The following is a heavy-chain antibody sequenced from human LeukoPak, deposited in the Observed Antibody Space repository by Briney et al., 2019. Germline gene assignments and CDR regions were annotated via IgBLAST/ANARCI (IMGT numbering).Heavy chain of an antibody. CDR1: GGSITGGGYS. CDR2: FYHGGST. CDR3: ARYYDSSGYYIDY. D-gene: IGHD3-22*01. J-gene: IGHJ4*02. Sequence: SQTLSLTCTVSGGSITGGGYSWSWIRQAPGKGLEWIGYFYHGGSTSYNPSLRSRVTISVDTSKNQFSLKLSSVTAADTAVYYCARYYDSSGYYIDYWGQGTLVTVSS. V-gene: IGHV4-30-2*02.